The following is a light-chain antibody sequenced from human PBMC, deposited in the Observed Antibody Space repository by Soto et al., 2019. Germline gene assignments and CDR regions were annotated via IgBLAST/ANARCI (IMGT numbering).Light chain of an antibody. CDR2: DTS. Sequence: EIVLTQSPATLSLSPGERSTLSCRASQSVSSYLAWYQQKPGQAPRLLIYDTSKRATGIPARFSGSGSGTDFTLTISSLEPEDFAVYYCQQRTNWPRSFTFGHGTKVDIQ. J-gene: IGKJ3*01. CDR1: QSVSSY. V-gene: IGKV3-11*01. CDR3: QQRTNWPRSFT.